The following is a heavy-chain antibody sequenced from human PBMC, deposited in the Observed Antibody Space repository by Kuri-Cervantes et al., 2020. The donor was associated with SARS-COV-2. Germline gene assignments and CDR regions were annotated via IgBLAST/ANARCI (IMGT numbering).Heavy chain of an antibody. CDR1: GYTFTNYF. J-gene: IGHJ4*02. V-gene: IGHV1-46*01. D-gene: IGHD3-3*01. CDR2: IDPSGGST. CDR3: ARVHFYDFWSGYNDY. Sequence: ASVKVSCKASGYTFTNYFMHWVRQAPGQGLEWMGIIDPSGGSTNYAQNFQGRVTMTRDTSISTAYMELSRLRSDDTAVYYCARVHFYDFWSGYNDYWGQGTLVTVSS.